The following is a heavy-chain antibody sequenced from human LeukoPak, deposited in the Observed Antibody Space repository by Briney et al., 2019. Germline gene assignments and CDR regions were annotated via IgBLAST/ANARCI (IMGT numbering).Heavy chain of an antibody. CDR1: GFTFSSYG. CDR3: ARGAHKRDDYGGFFDY. V-gene: IGHV3-23*01. J-gene: IGHJ4*02. CDR2: ISGSGGST. Sequence: GGSLRLSCAASGFTFSSYGMSWVRQAPGKGLEWVSAISGSGGSTYYADSVKGRFTISRDNSKNTLYLQMNSLRAEDTAVYYCARGAHKRDDYGGFFDYWGQGTLVTVSS. D-gene: IGHD4-23*01.